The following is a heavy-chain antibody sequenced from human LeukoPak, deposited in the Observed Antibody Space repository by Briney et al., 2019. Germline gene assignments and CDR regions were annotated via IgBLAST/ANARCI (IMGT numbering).Heavy chain of an antibody. CDR2: IKQDGSEK. Sequence: GGSLRLSCAASGFTFSGYWMSWVRKAPGKGLEGVANIKQDGSEKNYVDSVKGRFTISRDNVKNSLYLQMNSLRAEDTAGYYWARGGGKFDYWGEGAQVSVPS. D-gene: IGHD3-16*01. CDR1: GFTFSGYW. CDR3: ARGGGKFDY. J-gene: IGHJ4*02. V-gene: IGHV3-7*04.